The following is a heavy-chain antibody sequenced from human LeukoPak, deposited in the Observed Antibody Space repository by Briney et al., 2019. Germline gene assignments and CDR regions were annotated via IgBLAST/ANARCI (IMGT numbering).Heavy chain of an antibody. J-gene: IGHJ4*02. Sequence: GGSLRLSCAASGFTFDDYAMHWVRQAPGKGLEWVSLISGDGYSPYYADSAKGRFTISRDNSRNSLYLHMHSLRSEDTAFYYCTKELKHGYNYAFDYWGQGTLVTVSS. V-gene: IGHV3-43*02. CDR1: GFTFDDYA. CDR2: ISGDGYSP. CDR3: TKELKHGYNYAFDY. D-gene: IGHD5-18*01.